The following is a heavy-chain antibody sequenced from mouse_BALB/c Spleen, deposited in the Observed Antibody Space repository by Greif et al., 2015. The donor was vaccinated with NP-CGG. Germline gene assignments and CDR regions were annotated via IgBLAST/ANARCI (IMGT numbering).Heavy chain of an antibody. CDR1: GFSLTGYG. V-gene: IGHV2-2*02. CDR2: IWSGGST. D-gene: IGHD1-1*02. J-gene: IGHJ3*01. CDR3: ARSNYAWFAY. Sequence: VKLMESGPGLVQPSQSLSITCTVSGFSLTGYGVHWVRQSPGKGLEWLGVIWSGGSTDYNAAFISRLSISRDNSKSXVFFKMDSLQANDTAIYYCARSNYAWFAYWGQGTLVTVSA.